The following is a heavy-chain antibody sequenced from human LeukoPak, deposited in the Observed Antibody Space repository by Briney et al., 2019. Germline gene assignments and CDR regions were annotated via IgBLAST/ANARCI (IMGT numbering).Heavy chain of an antibody. Sequence: ASVKVSCKVSGYTFTDYYMHWVQQAPGKGLEWMGLVDPEDGETIYAEKFQGRVTITADTSTDTAYMELSSLRSEDTAVYYCASCLRVTGDPLRWFDRWGQGTLVTVSS. CDR3: ASCLRVTGDPLRWFDR. J-gene: IGHJ5*02. D-gene: IGHD7-27*01. CDR2: VDPEDGET. V-gene: IGHV1-69-2*01. CDR1: GYTFTDYY.